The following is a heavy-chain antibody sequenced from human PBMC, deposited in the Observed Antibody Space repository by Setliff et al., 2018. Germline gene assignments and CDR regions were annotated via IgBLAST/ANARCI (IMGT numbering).Heavy chain of an antibody. CDR2: IYHSGIT. CDR3: VRESRSTWYRRDF. J-gene: IGHJ4*02. Sequence: SETLSLTCDVSGYSINNGYHWGWIRQPPGKGLEWIASIYHSGITYYNPSLQSRVAISVDTSKNYFSLDVSSVTAADTAVYYCVRESRSTWYRRDFWGQGTLVTVSS. V-gene: IGHV4-38-2*02. D-gene: IGHD6-13*01. CDR1: GYSINNGYH.